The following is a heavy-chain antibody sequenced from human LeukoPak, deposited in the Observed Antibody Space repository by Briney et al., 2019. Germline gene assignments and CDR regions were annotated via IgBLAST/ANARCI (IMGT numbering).Heavy chain of an antibody. V-gene: IGHV3-21*01. Sequence: KPGGSLRLSSAASGFTFSSYSMNWVCQAPGKGLEWVSSISGSTSYIYYADSVKGRFTISRDNTKNSLYLQMNSLRAEDTAVYYCARDPWGGYSYWGQGILVIVSS. CDR2: ISGSTSYI. D-gene: IGHD5-12*01. CDR3: ARDPWGGYSY. CDR1: GFTFSSYS. J-gene: IGHJ4*02.